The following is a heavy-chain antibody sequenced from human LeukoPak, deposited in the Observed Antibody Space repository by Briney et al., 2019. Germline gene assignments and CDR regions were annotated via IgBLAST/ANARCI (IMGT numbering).Heavy chain of an antibody. CDR2: ISGSGGST. D-gene: IGHD2-2*01. V-gene: IGHV3-23*01. CDR1: GFTFSSYA. CDR3: AKGANQGGGLGYCSSTSCPPDY. J-gene: IGHJ4*02. Sequence: GGSLRLSCAASGFTFSSYAMSWVRQAPGKGLEWVSAISGSGGSTYYADSVKGRFTISRDNSKNTLYLQMNSLRAEDTAVYHCAKGANQGGGLGYCSSTSCPPDYWGQGTLVTVSS.